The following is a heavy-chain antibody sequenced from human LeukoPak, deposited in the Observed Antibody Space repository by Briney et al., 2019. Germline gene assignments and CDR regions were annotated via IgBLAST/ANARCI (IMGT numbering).Heavy chain of an antibody. J-gene: IGHJ4*02. D-gene: IGHD2-2*02. Sequence: GASVKVSCKTSGDTFSNYAINWVRQAPGQGLEWMGGIIPIFGTANYAQKFQGRVTITTDESTSTAYMELSSLRSEDTAVYYCARGTGYCSSTSCYNYYFDYWGQGTLVTVSS. CDR2: IIPIFGTA. CDR1: GDTFSNYA. V-gene: IGHV1-69*05. CDR3: ARGTGYCSSTSCYNYYFDY.